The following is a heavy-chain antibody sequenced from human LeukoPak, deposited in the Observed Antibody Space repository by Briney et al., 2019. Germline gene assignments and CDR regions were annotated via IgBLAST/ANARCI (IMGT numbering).Heavy chain of an antibody. Sequence: ASVKVSCKAPGYTFTSYGISWVRQAPGQGLEWMGWISADNGKTHYAQNLQGRVTMTTDTSTSTAYMELRSLRSDDTGVYYCARDQVNYYGSGSNYFDYWGQGTLVTVSS. D-gene: IGHD3-10*01. CDR3: ARDQVNYYGSGSNYFDY. V-gene: IGHV1-18*01. CDR1: GYTFTSYG. J-gene: IGHJ4*02. CDR2: ISADNGKT.